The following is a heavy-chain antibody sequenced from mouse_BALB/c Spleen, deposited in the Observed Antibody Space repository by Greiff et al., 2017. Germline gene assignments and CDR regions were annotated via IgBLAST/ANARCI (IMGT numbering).Heavy chain of an antibody. CDR3: AKEGDDGYYGYAMDY. CDR2: INPGSGGT. CDR1: GYAFTNYL. D-gene: IGHD2-3*01. Sequence: QVQLQQSGAELVRPGTSVKVSCKASGYAFTNYLIEWVKQRPGQGLEWIGVINPGSGGTSYNEKFKGKATLTAVKSSSTSYMQLNSLTSDDSAVYFCAKEGDDGYYGYAMDYWGQGTAVTVSS. V-gene: IGHV1-54*01. J-gene: IGHJ4*01.